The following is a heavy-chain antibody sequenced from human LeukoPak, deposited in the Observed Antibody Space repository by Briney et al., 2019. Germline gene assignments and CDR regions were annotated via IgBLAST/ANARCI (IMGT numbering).Heavy chain of an antibody. CDR2: IYSGGST. CDR3: ARSDSSGYYAY. V-gene: IGHV3-66*01. D-gene: IGHD3-22*01. Sequence: PGGSLRLSCAASGFTVSSNYMSWVRQAPGKGLEWVSVIYSGGSTYYADSVKGRFTIFRDNSKNTLYLQMNSLRAEDTAVYYCARSDSSGYYAYWGQGTLVTVSS. J-gene: IGHJ4*02. CDR1: GFTVSSNY.